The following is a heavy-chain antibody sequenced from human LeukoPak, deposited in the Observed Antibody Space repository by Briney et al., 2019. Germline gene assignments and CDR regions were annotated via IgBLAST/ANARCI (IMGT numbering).Heavy chain of an antibody. CDR1: GGSISSSSYY. J-gene: IGHJ4*02. CDR3: ARGRKGYYYNSSGYPFDY. Sequence: PSETLSLTCTVSGGSISSSSYYWGWIRQPPGKGLEWIGSIYYSGSTYYNPSLKSRVTISVDTSKNQFSLKLSSVTAADTAVYYCARGRKGYYYNSSGYPFDYWGQGTLVTVSS. CDR2: IYYSGST. D-gene: IGHD3-22*01. V-gene: IGHV4-39*07.